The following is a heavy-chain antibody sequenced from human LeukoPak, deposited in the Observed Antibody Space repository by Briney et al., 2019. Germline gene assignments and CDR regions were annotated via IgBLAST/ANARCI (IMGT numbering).Heavy chain of an antibody. J-gene: IGHJ3*02. CDR3: ARDDGKDAFDI. Sequence: SGGSLRLSCAASGFTFSSYDMHWVRQATGKGLEWVSAIGTAGDTYYPGSVKGRFTISRENAKNSLYLRMNSLRAGDTAVYYCARDDGKDAFDIWGQGTMVTVSS. CDR2: IGTAGDT. CDR1: GFTFSSYD. V-gene: IGHV3-13*01.